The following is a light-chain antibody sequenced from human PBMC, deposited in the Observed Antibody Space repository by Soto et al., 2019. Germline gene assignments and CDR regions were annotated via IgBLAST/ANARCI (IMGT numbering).Light chain of an antibody. CDR3: SSYTTSTPYV. Sequence: QSALTQPASVSGSPGQSITISCTGTGSDVGGYNYVSWYQQHPGKAPKLMIYEVNNRPSGVSNRFSGSKSGNTASLTISGLQAEDEADYYCSSYTTSTPYVFGTGTKLTVL. V-gene: IGLV2-14*01. CDR2: EVN. J-gene: IGLJ1*01. CDR1: GSDVGGYNY.